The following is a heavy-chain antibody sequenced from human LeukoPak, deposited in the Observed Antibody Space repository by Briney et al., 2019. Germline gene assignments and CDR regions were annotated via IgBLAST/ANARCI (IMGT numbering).Heavy chain of an antibody. CDR1: GGSISSGDYY. V-gene: IGHV4-30-4*01. CDR2: IYYSGST. J-gene: IGHJ6*04. Sequence: PSQTLSLTCTVSGGSISSGDYYWSWIRQPPGKGLEWIGYIYYSGSTYYNPSLKSRVTISVDTSKNQFSLKLSSVTAADTAVYYCARDLTLHYGMDVWGKGPTVTVSS. D-gene: IGHD3-9*01. CDR3: ARDLTLHYGMDV.